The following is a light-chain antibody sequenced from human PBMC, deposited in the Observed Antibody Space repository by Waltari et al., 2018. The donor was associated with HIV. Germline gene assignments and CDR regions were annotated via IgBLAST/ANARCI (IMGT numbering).Light chain of an antibody. CDR3: QQYYSTPLT. CDR1: QSVLYSSNNKNY. V-gene: IGKV4-1*01. J-gene: IGKJ4*01. Sequence: DIVMTQSPDSLAVSLGERAPITCKYSQSVLYSSNNKNYLAWYQQKPGQPPELLIYWASTRESGVPDRFSGSGSATDFTLTISSLQAEDVAVYYCQQYYSTPLTFGGGTQVEIK. CDR2: WAS.